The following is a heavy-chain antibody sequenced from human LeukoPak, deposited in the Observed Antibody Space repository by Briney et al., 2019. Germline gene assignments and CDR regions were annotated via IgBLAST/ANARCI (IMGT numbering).Heavy chain of an antibody. J-gene: IGHJ4*02. CDR3: ARGPIARLYGTLDY. Sequence: SETLSLTCAVYGWSFSGYYWHWIRQPPGKGLEWIGEINHSGSTNYNPSLMSRVTISIDTSKNQFCLKLSSVTAADTAVYDCARGPIARLYGTLDYWGQGTLVTVSS. V-gene: IGHV4-34*01. D-gene: IGHD1-14*01. CDR2: INHSGST. CDR1: GWSFSGYY.